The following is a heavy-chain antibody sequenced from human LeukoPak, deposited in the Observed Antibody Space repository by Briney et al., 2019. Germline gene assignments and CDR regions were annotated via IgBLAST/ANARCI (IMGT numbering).Heavy chain of an antibody. Sequence: PSQTLSLTCTVSGGSISSGDYYWSWIPQPPGKGLEWIGYIYYSGSTYYNPSLKSRVTISVDTSKNQFSLKLSSVTAADTAVYYCARVSPAAAGFDYWGQGTLVTVSS. CDR1: GGSISSGDYY. CDR3: ARVSPAAAGFDY. CDR2: IYYSGST. D-gene: IGHD2-2*01. J-gene: IGHJ4*02. V-gene: IGHV4-30-4*01.